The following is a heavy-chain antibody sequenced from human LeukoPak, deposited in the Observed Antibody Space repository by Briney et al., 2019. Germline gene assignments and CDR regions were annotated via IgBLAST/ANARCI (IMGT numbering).Heavy chain of an antibody. CDR1: GGSFSGYY. CDR3: ASVGYSSSWYFDY. CDR2: INHSGST. Sequence: SETLSLTCAVYGGSFSGYYWSWIRQPPGKGLEWIGEINHSGSTNYNPSLKSRVTISVDTSKNQFSLKLSSVTAADTAVYYCASVGYSSSWYFDYWGQGTLVTVSS. J-gene: IGHJ4*02. D-gene: IGHD6-13*01. V-gene: IGHV4-34*01.